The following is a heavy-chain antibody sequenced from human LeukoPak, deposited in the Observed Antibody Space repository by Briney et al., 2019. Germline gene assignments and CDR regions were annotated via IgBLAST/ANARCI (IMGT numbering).Heavy chain of an antibody. V-gene: IGHV3-73*01. J-gene: IGHJ4*02. CDR3: AALRPFDY. D-gene: IGHD3-16*01. Sequence: PGGSLRLSCVTSGFTFSGSAMHWVRQASGKGLEWIGRIRVKAHNYATVYAAPMKGRFTISRDDSKNTAYLQMTSLKPEDTAVYYCAALRPFDYWGQGTLVTVSS. CDR1: GFTFSGSA. CDR2: IRVKAHNYAT.